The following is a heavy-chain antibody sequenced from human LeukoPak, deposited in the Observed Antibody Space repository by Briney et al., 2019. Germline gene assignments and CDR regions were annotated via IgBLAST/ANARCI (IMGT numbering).Heavy chain of an antibody. CDR3: TRGAIT. V-gene: IGHV3-53*05. Sequence: GGSLRLSCAASGFSVSSTFMTWVRQAPGKGLEWVAGLYIGVTTSYADSVKGRFIISRDTSKNTLYLQMNSLRSEDTGFYYCTRGAITWGQGTLVTVPS. CDR1: GFSVSSTF. J-gene: IGHJ5*02. CDR2: LYIGVTT.